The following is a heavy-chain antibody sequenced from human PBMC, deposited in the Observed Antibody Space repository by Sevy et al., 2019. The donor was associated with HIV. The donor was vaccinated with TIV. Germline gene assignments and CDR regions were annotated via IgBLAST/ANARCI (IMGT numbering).Heavy chain of an antibody. J-gene: IGHJ6*02. CDR2: INPNSGGT. V-gene: IGHV1-2*06. CDR1: GYTFTGYY. Sequence: ASVKVSCKASGYTFTGYYMHWVRQAPGQGLEWMGRINPNSGGTNYAQTFQGRVTMTRDTSISTAYMELSRLRSDDTAVYYCARVLRGYCSSTSCYDHYYYGMDVWGQGTTVTVSS. D-gene: IGHD2-2*01. CDR3: ARVLRGYCSSTSCYDHYYYGMDV.